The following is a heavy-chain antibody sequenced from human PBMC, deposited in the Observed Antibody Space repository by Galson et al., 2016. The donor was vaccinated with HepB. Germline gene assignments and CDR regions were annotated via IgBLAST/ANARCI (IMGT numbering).Heavy chain of an antibody. J-gene: IGHJ4*02. CDR1: GGSISGSNW. CDR2: IYHSGST. D-gene: IGHD4-23*01. V-gene: IGHV4-4*02. CDR3: ARVDGGIFDI. Sequence: SETLSLTCAVSGGSISGSNWWTWLRQPPGKGLEWIGDIYHSGSTNYNPSLKSRVTMSLDKSKSQFSLKLTSVTAADTAVYHCARVDGGIFDIWGQGTLVTVSS.